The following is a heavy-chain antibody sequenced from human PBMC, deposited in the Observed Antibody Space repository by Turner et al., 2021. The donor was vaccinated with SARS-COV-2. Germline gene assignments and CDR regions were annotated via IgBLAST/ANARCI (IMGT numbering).Heavy chain of an antibody. CDR2: VSYDGTNK. V-gene: IGHV3-30*18. Sequence: QLQLMESVGGVVQPGRSLRLFCAVSGFSLSNYGMHWVRQAPGKGLEWGAFVSYDGTNKDYADSVKGRFTISRDNSNNTLYLQMNSLRGEDTALYYCAKGLRTFGYFDSWGQGTLVTVSS. CDR1: GFSLSNYG. D-gene: IGHD3-16*01. CDR3: AKGLRTFGYFDS. J-gene: IGHJ4*02.